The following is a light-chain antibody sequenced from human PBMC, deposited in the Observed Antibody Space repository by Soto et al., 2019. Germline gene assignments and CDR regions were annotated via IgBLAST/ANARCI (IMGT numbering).Light chain of an antibody. J-gene: IGKJ1*01. CDR3: QQYGRSRT. CDR2: GVS. V-gene: IGKV3-20*01. Sequence: EIVLTQSPGTLSLSPGERATLSCRASQSVSSSYLAWYQQKPGQAPRLLIYGVSRRATGIPHRFSGSGSGTVFTLTITRLEPEDFAVYYCQQYGRSRTFGQGTKVEIK. CDR1: QSVSSSY.